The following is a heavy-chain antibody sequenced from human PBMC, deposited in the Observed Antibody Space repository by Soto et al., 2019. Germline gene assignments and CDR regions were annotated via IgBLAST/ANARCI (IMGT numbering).Heavy chain of an antibody. CDR2: IYHSGST. J-gene: IGHJ6*02. Sequence: SETLSLTCAVSGGSISSSNWWSWVRQPPGKGLEWIGEIYHSGSTNYNPSLKSRVTISADKSKNQFSLKLSSVTAADTAVYYCARGQMAVAGQYYYYGMDVWGQGTTVTVSS. CDR1: GGSISSSNW. D-gene: IGHD6-19*01. CDR3: ARGQMAVAGQYYYYGMDV. V-gene: IGHV4-4*02.